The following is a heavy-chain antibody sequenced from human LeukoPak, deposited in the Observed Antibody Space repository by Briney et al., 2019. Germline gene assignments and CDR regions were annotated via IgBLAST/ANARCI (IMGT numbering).Heavy chain of an antibody. CDR3: ARTTDYGDPYYFDY. D-gene: IGHD4-17*01. CDR1: GGSISSSSYY. J-gene: IGHJ4*02. Sequence: PSETLSLTCTVPGGSISSSSYYWGWIRQPPGKGPEWIGSIYYSGSTYYNPSLKSRVTISVDTSKNQFSLKLSSVTAADTAVYYCARTTDYGDPYYFDYWGQGTLVTVSS. CDR2: IYYSGST. V-gene: IGHV4-39*07.